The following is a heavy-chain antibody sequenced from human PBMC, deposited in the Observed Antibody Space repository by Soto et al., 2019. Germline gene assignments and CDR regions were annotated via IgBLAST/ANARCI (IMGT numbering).Heavy chain of an antibody. V-gene: IGHV4-34*01. CDR1: GGSFSGYY. CDR3: AGEGYSYGYIDY. Sequence: SETLSLTCAVYGGSFSGYYWSWIRQPPGKGLEWIGEINHSGSTNYNPSLKSRVTISVDTSKNQSSLKLSSVTAADTAVYYCAGEGYSYGYIDYWSQGTLVTVS. J-gene: IGHJ4*02. D-gene: IGHD5-18*01. CDR2: INHSGST.